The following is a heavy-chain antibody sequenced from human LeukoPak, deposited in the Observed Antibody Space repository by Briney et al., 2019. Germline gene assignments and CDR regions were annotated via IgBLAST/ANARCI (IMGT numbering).Heavy chain of an antibody. J-gene: IGHJ5*02. V-gene: IGHV4-61*05. D-gene: IGHD6-25*01. Sequence: PSETLSLTCTVSGGSISSSSYYWGWIRQPPGKGLEWIGYIYYSGSTNYNPSLKSRVTISVDTSKNQFSLKLSSVTAADTAVYYCARGYSSANWFDPWGQGTLVTVSS. CDR3: ARGYSSANWFDP. CDR1: GGSISSSSYY. CDR2: IYYSGST.